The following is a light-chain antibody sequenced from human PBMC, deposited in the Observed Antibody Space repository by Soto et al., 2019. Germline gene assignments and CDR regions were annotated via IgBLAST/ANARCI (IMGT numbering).Light chain of an antibody. CDR3: QQYNNYWT. V-gene: IGKV1-16*01. CDR1: QDISNY. J-gene: IGKJ1*01. CDR2: AAS. Sequence: DIQMTQSPSSLSASVGDRVTITCQASQDISNYLNWYQQKPGKAPKLLIYAASSLQSGVPSRFSGGGSATDFTLTISSLQPDDFATYYCQQYNNYWTFGQGTKVDIK.